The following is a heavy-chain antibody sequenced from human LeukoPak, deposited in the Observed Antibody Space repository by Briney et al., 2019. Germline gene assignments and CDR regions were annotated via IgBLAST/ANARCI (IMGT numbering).Heavy chain of an antibody. J-gene: IGHJ3*02. V-gene: IGHV3-21*01. CDR1: GFTFSSYS. CDR2: ISSSSSYI. Sequence: RGSLRLSCAASGFTFSSYSMNWVRQAPGKGLEWVSSISSSSSYIYYADSVKGRFTISRDNAKNSLYLQMNSLRAEDTAVYYCARGVPPYYYDSSGYDAFDIWGQGTMVTVSS. D-gene: IGHD3-22*01. CDR3: ARGVPPYYYDSSGYDAFDI.